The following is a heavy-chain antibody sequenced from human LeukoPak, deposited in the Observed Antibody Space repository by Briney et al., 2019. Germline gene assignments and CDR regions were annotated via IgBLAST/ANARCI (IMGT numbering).Heavy chain of an antibody. CDR1: GYTFTGYY. D-gene: IGHD2-2*01. CDR2: INPNTGGT. J-gene: IGHJ5*02. CDR3: ARGGAIVVVPAAYNWFDP. V-gene: IGHV1-2*06. Sequence: ASVKVSCKASGYTFTGYYIHWVRQAPGQGLEWMGRINPNTGGTDYAQKFQGRVTMTRDTSTSTVYMELSSLRSEDTAVYYCARGGAIVVVPAAYNWFDPWGQGTLVTVSS.